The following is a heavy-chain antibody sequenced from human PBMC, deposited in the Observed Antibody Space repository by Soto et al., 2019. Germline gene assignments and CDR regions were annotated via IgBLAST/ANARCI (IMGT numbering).Heavy chain of an antibody. Sequence: PGGSLRLSCADSGFTFSSYAMHWVRQAPGKGLEWVAVISYDGSNKYYADSVKGRFTISRDNSKNTLYLQMNSLRAEDTAVYYCARDEARFTPTYFDYWGQGT. CDR2: ISYDGSNK. CDR3: ARDEARFTPTYFDY. CDR1: GFTFSSYA. D-gene: IGHD2-15*01. V-gene: IGHV3-30-3*01. J-gene: IGHJ4*02.